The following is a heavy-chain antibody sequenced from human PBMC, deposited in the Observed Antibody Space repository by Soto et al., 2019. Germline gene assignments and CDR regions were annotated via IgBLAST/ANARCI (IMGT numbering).Heavy chain of an antibody. J-gene: IGHJ4*02. CDR2: TRNKANSYTT. CDR1: GFTFSDHY. D-gene: IGHD1-26*01. V-gene: IGHV3-72*01. CDR3: ARNSGDYYVDY. Sequence: PGGSLSLPCAVSGFTFSDHYMDWVRQAPGKGLEWVGRTRNKANSYTTEYAASVKGRFTISRDDSKNPLYLQMNSLKTADTAMYYCARNSGDYYVDYWGQGTLVTVSS.